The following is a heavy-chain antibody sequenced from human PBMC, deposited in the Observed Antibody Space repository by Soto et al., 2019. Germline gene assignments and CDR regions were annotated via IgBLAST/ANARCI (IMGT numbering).Heavy chain of an antibody. Sequence: ILSLTCTVSGGYISSGGYYWSWIRQHPGKGLEWIGYIYYSGSTYYNPSLKSRVTISVDTSKNQFSLKLSSVTAADTAVYYCARRIAARRDPLNWFDPWGQGTLVTVSS. CDR2: IYYSGST. D-gene: IGHD6-6*01. CDR1: GGYISSGGYY. J-gene: IGHJ5*02. V-gene: IGHV4-31*03. CDR3: ARRIAARRDPLNWFDP.